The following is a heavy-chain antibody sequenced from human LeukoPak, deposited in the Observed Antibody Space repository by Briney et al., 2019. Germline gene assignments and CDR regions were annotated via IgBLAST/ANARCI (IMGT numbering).Heavy chain of an antibody. CDR3: ARDRRIVVVPAAKYYFDY. Sequence: ASVPVSCKACGCTFTGYYMHWVRQAPGQGREWMGWINPNSGGTNYAQKFQGRVTMTRDTSISTAYMELSRLRSDDTAVYYCARDRRIVVVPAAKYYFDYWGQGTLVTVSS. V-gene: IGHV1-2*02. CDR1: GCTFTGYY. D-gene: IGHD2-2*01. J-gene: IGHJ4*02. CDR2: INPNSGGT.